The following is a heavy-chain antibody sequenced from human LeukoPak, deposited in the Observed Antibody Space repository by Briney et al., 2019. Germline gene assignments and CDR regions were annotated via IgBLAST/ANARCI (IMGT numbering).Heavy chain of an antibody. Sequence: GGSLRLSCVVSGFSFSRMSWVRQAPGKGLEWVANIKQDGSEKYYVDSVKGRFTISRDNAKNSLYLQMNSLRAEDTAVYYCARVRTLQLWLQGKYYFDYWGQGTLVTVSS. CDR3: ARVRTLQLWLQGKYYFDY. CDR1: GFSFSR. D-gene: IGHD5-18*01. CDR2: IKQDGSEK. V-gene: IGHV3-7*01. J-gene: IGHJ4*02.